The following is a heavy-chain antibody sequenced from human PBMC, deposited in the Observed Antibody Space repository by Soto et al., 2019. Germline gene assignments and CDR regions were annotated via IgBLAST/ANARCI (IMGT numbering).Heavy chain of an antibody. Sequence: ASVKVSCKASGYTFTSYGISWVRQAPGQGLEWMGWISAYNGNTNYAQKLQGRVTMTTDTSTSTAYMELRSLRSDDTAVYYCARDEYGDYVAYFDYWGQGTLVTVSS. CDR2: ISAYNGNT. J-gene: IGHJ4*02. D-gene: IGHD4-17*01. CDR1: GYTFTSYG. CDR3: ARDEYGDYVAYFDY. V-gene: IGHV1-18*01.